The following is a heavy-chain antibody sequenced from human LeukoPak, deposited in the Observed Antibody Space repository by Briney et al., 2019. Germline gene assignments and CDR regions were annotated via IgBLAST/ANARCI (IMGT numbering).Heavy chain of an antibody. D-gene: IGHD3-16*01. CDR3: ARDGAWAFDI. CDR2: IYTTGST. V-gene: IGHV4-61*02. CDR1: GGSLTRGGYY. Sequence: PSETLSLTCTVSGGSLTRGGYYWSWIRQPAGEGLEWIGRIYTTGSTNYNPSLKSRVTVSLDTPKNQFSLNLTSVTAADTAVYYCARDGAWAFDIWGQGTMVTVSS. J-gene: IGHJ3*02.